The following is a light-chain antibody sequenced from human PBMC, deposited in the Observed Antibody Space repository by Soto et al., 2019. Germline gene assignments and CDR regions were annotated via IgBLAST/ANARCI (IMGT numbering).Light chain of an antibody. CDR3: GADHGSGSNFVSYV. Sequence: QLVLTQPPSASPSLGASFTLTCTLSSGYSNYKLDWYQQRPGKGPRFVIRVGTVGIVGSKGGGIPDRFSVLGSGLNRYLTFKSIQEEDGSDYHCGADHGSGSNFVSYVFGTGTKVTVL. V-gene: IGLV9-49*01. CDR1: SGYSNYK. CDR2: VGTVGIVG. J-gene: IGLJ1*01.